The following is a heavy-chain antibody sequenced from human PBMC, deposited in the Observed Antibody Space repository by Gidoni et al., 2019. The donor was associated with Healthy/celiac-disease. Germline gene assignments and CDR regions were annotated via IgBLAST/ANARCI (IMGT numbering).Heavy chain of an antibody. J-gene: IGHJ5*02. Sequence: QVQLQESGPGLVKPSETLSLTCTVSGGSISSYSWSWIRQPPGKGLEWIGYIYYSGSTNYNPSLKSRVTISVDTSKNQFSLKLSSVTAADTAVYYCARGAPTDIVVVPAASWGWFDPWGQGTLVTVSS. CDR1: GGSISSYS. D-gene: IGHD2-2*01. V-gene: IGHV4-59*01. CDR2: IYYSGST. CDR3: ARGAPTDIVVVPAASWGWFDP.